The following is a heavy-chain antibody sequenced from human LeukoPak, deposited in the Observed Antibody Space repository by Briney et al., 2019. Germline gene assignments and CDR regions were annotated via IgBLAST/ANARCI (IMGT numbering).Heavy chain of an antibody. D-gene: IGHD4-17*01. CDR3: ALDYGDYYAFDI. V-gene: IGHV3-21*01. CDR2: ISSSSSYI. CDR1: VFTFSSYG. J-gene: IGHJ3*02. Sequence: GGSLRLSCAASVFTFSSYGMHWVRQAPGKGLEWVSSISSSSSYIYYADSVKGRFTISRDNAKNSLYLQMNSLRAEDTAVYYCALDYGDYYAFDIWGQGTMVTVSS.